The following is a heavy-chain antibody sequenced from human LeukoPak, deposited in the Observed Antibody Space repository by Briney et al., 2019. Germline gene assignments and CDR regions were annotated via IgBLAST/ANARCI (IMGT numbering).Heavy chain of an antibody. CDR1: GGSISSSSYY. Sequence: SETLSLTCTVSGGSISSSSYYWGWIRQPPGKGLEWIGSIYYSGSTYYNPSLKSRVTISVDTSKNQFSLKLSSVTAADTAVYYRARRIVQREFDYWGQGTLVTVSS. D-gene: IGHD1-1*01. J-gene: IGHJ4*02. CDR2: IYYSGST. CDR3: ARRIVQREFDY. V-gene: IGHV4-39*01.